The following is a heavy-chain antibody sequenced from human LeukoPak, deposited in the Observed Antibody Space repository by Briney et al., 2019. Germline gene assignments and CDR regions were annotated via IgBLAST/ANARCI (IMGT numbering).Heavy chain of an antibody. D-gene: IGHD6-13*01. CDR2: IYPGDSDT. CDR1: GYSFTSYW. J-gene: IGHJ3*02. CDR3: ARHRGSSWDHGAFDI. V-gene: IGHV5-51*01. Sequence: GESLKISCKGSGYSFTSYWIGWVRQMPGKGLEWMGIIYPGDSDTRYSPSFQGQVTISADKSISTAYLQWSSLKASDTAMYYCARHRGSSWDHGAFDIWGQGTMVTVSS.